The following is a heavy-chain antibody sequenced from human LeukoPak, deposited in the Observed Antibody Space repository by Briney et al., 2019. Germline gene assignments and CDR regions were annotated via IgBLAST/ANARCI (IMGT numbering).Heavy chain of an antibody. J-gene: IGHJ4*02. V-gene: IGHV3-66*01. CDR2: IYSGGST. CDR3: ARDIKNYYDSSGYYY. CDR1: GFTVSSNY. D-gene: IGHD3-22*01. Sequence: GGSLRLSCAASGFTVSSNYMGWVRQAPGKGLEWVSVIYSGGSTYYADSVKGRFTISRDNSKNTLYLQMNSLRAEDTAVYYCARDIKNYYDSSGYYYWGQGTLVTVSS.